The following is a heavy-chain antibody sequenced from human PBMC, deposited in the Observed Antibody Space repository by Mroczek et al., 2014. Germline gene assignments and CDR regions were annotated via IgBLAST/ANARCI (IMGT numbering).Heavy chain of an antibody. D-gene: IGHD6-13*01. CDR2: INPNSGGT. Sequence: QVQLVQSGAEVKKPGASVKVSCKASGYTFTGYYMHWVRQAPGQGLEWMGWINPNSGGTNYAQKFQGRVTMTRDTSISTAYMELSRLRSDDTAVYYCARGKVVPGSTIAAAGRGYYFDYWGPGNPWSP. CDR3: ARGKVVPGSTIAAAGRGYYFDY. J-gene: IGHJ4*03. V-gene: IGHV1-2*02. CDR1: GYTFTGYY.